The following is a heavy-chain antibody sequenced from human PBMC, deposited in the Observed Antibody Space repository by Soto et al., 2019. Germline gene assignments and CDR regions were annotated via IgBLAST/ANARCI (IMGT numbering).Heavy chain of an antibody. CDR1: GSTFNKYS. CDR3: VGDSAARTWFDP. CDR2: LIPIFGTP. V-gene: IGHV1-69*01. Sequence: QVQLVQSGAEVKKPGSSVKVSCRASGSTFNKYSISWVRQAPGQGLEWMGGLIPIFGTPHYAPKFQGRLTTTADESTSTTFLNLTSLRSEDTAVYYCVGDSAARTWFDPWGQGTLVTVSS. J-gene: IGHJ5*02. D-gene: IGHD6-6*01.